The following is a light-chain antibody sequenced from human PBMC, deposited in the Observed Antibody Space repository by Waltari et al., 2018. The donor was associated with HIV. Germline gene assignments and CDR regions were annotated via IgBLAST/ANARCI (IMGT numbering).Light chain of an antibody. CDR2: DAS. Sequence: VLTQSPATLSLSPGERATLSCRASRSVSIYLAWFQHKPGQAPRLLIYDASTRAPGIPARFSGSGSGTDFTLTISRLEPEDSAVYYCQQRSNWPPFTFGQGTKLEIK. J-gene: IGKJ2*01. CDR3: QQRSNWPPFT. V-gene: IGKV3-11*01. CDR1: RSVSIY.